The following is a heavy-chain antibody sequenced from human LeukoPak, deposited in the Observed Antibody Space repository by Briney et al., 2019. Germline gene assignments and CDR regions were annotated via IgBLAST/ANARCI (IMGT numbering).Heavy chain of an antibody. CDR3: ARGFSSSWSYFDY. CDR2: ISSSGSTI. J-gene: IGHJ4*02. V-gene: IGHV3-11*01. Sequence: LSLTCTVSGGSIGSYYWSWIRQPPGKGLEWVSYISSSGSTIYYADSVKGRFTISRDNAKNSLYLQMNSLRAEDTAVYYCARGFSSSWSYFDYWGQGTLVTVSS. D-gene: IGHD6-13*01. CDR1: GGSIGSYY.